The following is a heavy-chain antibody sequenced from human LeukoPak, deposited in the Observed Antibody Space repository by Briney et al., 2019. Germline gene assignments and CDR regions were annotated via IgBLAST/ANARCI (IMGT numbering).Heavy chain of an antibody. CDR1: GFTFSSYA. D-gene: IGHD3-10*01. J-gene: IGHJ4*02. CDR2: ISGSGGST. V-gene: IGHV3-23*01. Sequence: GGSLRLSCAASGFTFSSYAMSWVRQAPGKGLEWVSAISGSGGSTYYADSVKGRFTISRDNAKNSLYLQMNSLRAEDTAVYYCARGPRGSHYFDYWGQGTLVTVSS. CDR3: ARGPRGSHYFDY.